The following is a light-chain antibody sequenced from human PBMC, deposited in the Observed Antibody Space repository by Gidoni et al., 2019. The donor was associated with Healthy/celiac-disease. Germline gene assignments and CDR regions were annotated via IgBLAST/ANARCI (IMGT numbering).Light chain of an antibody. Sequence: DIVMTPSPDSLAVSLGERATINFKSSQSVLYSSNNKNYLAWYQQKPGQPPKLLIYWASTRESGVPDRFSGSGSGTDFTLTISSLQAEDVAVYYCQQYYSTPWTFGQXTKVEIK. V-gene: IGKV4-1*01. CDR1: QSVLYSSNNKNY. CDR3: QQYYSTPWT. CDR2: WAS. J-gene: IGKJ1*01.